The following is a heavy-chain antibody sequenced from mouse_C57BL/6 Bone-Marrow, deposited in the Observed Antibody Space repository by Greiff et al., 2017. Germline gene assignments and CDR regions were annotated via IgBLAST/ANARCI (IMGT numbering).Heavy chain of an antibody. V-gene: IGHV3-6*01. CDR2: ISYDGSN. CDR3: ARGGVDYYGGSFYFDY. Sequence: VQLKESGPGLVKPSQSLSLTCSVTGYSITSGYYWNWIRQFPGNKLEWMGYISYDGSNNYNPSLKNRLSITPDTSTNQFFLTLISLTTENTATYDDARGGVDYYGGSFYFDYWGQGTTLTVSS. CDR1: GYSITSGYY. D-gene: IGHD1-1*01. J-gene: IGHJ2*01.